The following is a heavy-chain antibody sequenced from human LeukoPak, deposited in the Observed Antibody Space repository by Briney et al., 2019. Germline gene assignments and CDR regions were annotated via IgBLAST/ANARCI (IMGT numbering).Heavy chain of an antibody. CDR2: INPSGGST. J-gene: IGHJ5*02. CDR3: ARAPLSYDSSGYYRLGVDWWFDP. Sequence: GASVKVSCKASGYTFTAYYMHWVRQAPGQGLEWMGIINPSGGSTSYAQKFQGRVTMTRDTSTSTVYMELSSLRSEDTAVYYCARAPLSYDSSGYYRLGVDWWFDPWGQGTLVTVSS. V-gene: IGHV1-46*01. CDR1: GYTFTAYY. D-gene: IGHD3-22*01.